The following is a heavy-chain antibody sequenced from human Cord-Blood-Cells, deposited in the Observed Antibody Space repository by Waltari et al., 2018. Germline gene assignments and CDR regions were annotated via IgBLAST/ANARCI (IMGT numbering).Heavy chain of an antibody. CDR3: ARGALGGGAPFYFDY. V-gene: IGHV3-21*01. J-gene: IGHJ4*02. Sequence: EVQLVESGGGLVKPGGSLRLSCAASGFTFSSYSMNWVRQAPGKGLEWVSSISSSSSYISYEDSWNGRFTISRDNAKNSLYLQMNSLRAEDTAVYYCARGALGGGAPFYFDYWGQGTLVTVSS. CDR1: GFTFSSYS. D-gene: IGHD2-15*01. CDR2: ISSSSSYI.